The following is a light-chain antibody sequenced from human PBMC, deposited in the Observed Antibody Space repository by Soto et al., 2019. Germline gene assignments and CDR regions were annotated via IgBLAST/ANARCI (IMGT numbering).Light chain of an antibody. V-gene: IGKV3D-15*01. CDR3: QQYGNTPWT. CDR1: QSVSSD. Sequence: EIVMTQSPATPSVSPGERATLSCRASQSVSSDLAWYQQKPGQAPRLLIYGASSRATGIPDRFSGSGSGTEFTLTISRLEPEDFAVFYCQQYGNTPWTFGQGTKVDIK. CDR2: GAS. J-gene: IGKJ1*01.